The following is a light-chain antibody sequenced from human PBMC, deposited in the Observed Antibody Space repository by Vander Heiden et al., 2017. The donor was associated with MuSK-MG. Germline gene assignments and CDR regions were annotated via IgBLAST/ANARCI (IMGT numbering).Light chain of an antibody. CDR2: IAS. J-gene: IGKJ3*01. CDR3: QKYNNVPHT. CDR1: EAINNN. V-gene: IGKV1-27*01. Sequence: DIHMTQSPSSLSASVGDRVTITCRTSEAINNNLAWYQQKPGKTPKLLISIASRLHSGVPSRFSGSASGTNFTLTISSLQPEDVATYYCQKYNNVPHTFGPGTKVDLK.